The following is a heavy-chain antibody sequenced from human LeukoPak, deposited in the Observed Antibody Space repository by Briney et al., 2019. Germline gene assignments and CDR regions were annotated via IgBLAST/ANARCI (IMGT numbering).Heavy chain of an antibody. CDR1: GYTFTGYY. D-gene: IGHD3-10*01. CDR2: IIPIFGTA. Sequence: ASVKVSCKASGYTFTGYYMHWVRQAPGQGLEWMGGIIPIFGTANYAQKFQGRVTITADESTSTAYMELSSLRSEDTAVYYCARGALLGFGELSIRYYYYLDVWGKGTTVTISS. CDR3: ARGALLGFGELSIRYYYYLDV. J-gene: IGHJ6*03. V-gene: IGHV1-69*13.